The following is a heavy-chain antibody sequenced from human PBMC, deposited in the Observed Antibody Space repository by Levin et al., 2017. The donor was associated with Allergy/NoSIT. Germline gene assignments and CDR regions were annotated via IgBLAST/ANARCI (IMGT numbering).Heavy chain of an antibody. Sequence: GESLKISCAASGFTFSSYWMSWVRQAPGKGLEWVANIKQDGSEKYYVDSVKGRFTISRDNAKNSLYLQMNSLRAEDTAVYYCAREPIAAAGCLDYWGQGTLVTVSS. D-gene: IGHD6-13*01. J-gene: IGHJ4*02. CDR3: AREPIAAAGCLDY. V-gene: IGHV3-7*04. CDR1: GFTFSSYW. CDR2: IKQDGSEK.